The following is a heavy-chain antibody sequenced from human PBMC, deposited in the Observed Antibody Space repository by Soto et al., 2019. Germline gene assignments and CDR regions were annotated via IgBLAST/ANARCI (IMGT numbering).Heavy chain of an antibody. D-gene: IGHD6-25*01. CDR1: GGSISSGGYY. CDR3: ARGFQERLFDY. J-gene: IGHJ4*02. V-gene: IGHV4-31*03. CDR2: IYYSGST. Sequence: SETLSLTCTVSGGSISSGGYYWSWIRQHPGKGLEWIGYIYYSGSTYYNPSLKSRFTISVDTSKNQFSLKLSSVTAADTAVYYCARGFQERLFDYWGQGTLVTVSS.